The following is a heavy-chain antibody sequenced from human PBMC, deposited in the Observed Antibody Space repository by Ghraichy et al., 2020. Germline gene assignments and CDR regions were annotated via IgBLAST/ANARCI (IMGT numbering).Heavy chain of an antibody. D-gene: IGHD2-15*01. CDR1: GFMFSYYA. CDR2: VSYDGSNM. V-gene: IGHV3-30*18. Sequence: GGSLRLSCSASGFMFSYYAMHWVRQAPGKGLEWVAMVSYDGSNMFYADSVKGRFTISRDKSKNTLYLQMKSLRSEDTGTYYCAKMFEDCYASGKGYSYYKYVDVWGKGPTVIVSS. J-gene: IGHJ6*03. CDR3: AKMFEDCYASGKGYSYYKYVDV.